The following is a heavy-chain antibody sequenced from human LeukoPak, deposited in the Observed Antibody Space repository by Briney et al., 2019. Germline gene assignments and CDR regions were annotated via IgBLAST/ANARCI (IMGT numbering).Heavy chain of an antibody. D-gene: IGHD6-6*01. V-gene: IGHV1-8*03. CDR2: MNPNSGNT. J-gene: IGHJ4*02. CDR1: GYTFTSYD. CDR3: ARGSPAARLAEDY. Sequence: APVKVSCKASGYTFTSYDINWVRQATGQGLEWMGWMNPNSGNTGYAQKFQGRVTITRNTSISTAYMELSSLRSEDTAVYYCARGSPAARLAEDYWGQGTLVTVSS.